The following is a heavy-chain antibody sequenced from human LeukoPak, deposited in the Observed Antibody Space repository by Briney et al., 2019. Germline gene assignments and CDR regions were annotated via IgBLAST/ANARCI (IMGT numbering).Heavy chain of an antibody. CDR2: IYYSGST. J-gene: IGHJ4*02. CDR3: AGRGIPVPLLDY. Sequence: SETLSLTCTVSGGSISSSSYYWGWIRQPPGNGLEWIGSIYYSGSTYYNPSLKSRVTISVDTSKNQFSLKLSSVTAADTAVYYCAGRGIPVPLLDYWGQGTLVTVSS. D-gene: IGHD5-24*01. V-gene: IGHV4-39*07. CDR1: GGSISSSSYY.